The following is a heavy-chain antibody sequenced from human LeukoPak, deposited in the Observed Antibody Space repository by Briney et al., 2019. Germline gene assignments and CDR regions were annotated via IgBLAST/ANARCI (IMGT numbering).Heavy chain of an antibody. Sequence: ASVKVSCKASGGTFSSYAISWVRQAPGHGLDWIGGVIPIFATANYAQKFQGRVTITEDKSTSTAYMELSSLRSDDTAVYYCARDLYSRRMDYYGSGSFFAYWGQGTLVTVSS. V-gene: IGHV1-69*06. D-gene: IGHD3-10*01. CDR1: GGTFSSYA. CDR3: ARDLYSRRMDYYGSGSFFAY. J-gene: IGHJ4*02. CDR2: VIPIFATA.